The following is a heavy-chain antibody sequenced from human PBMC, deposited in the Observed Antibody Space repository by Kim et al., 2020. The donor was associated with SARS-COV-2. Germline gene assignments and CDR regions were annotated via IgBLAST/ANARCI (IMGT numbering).Heavy chain of an antibody. D-gene: IGHD1-1*01. Sequence: GGSLRLSCVASGFTFNTFDFSWVRQAPGKGPEWISHITYNSDKMYYADSVKGRFSIFRDNSKDTVYLQMNGLRAEDTAIYYCAKHWIRTYDYWGQGALVTVSS. CDR1: GFTFNTFD. CDR3: AKHWIRTYDY. J-gene: IGHJ4*02. V-gene: IGHV3-23*01. CDR2: ITYNSDKM.